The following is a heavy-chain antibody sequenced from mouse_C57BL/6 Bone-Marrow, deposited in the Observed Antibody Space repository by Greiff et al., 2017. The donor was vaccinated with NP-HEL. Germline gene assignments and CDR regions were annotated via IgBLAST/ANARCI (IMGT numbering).Heavy chain of an antibody. V-gene: IGHV1-61*01. D-gene: IGHD2-2*01. J-gene: IGHJ4*01. CDR2: IYPSDSET. CDR1: GYTFTSYW. CDR3: ARRSTMVTTDYAMDY. Sequence: QVQLQQPGAELVRPGSSVKLSCKASGYTFTSYWMDWVKQRPGQGLEWIGNIYPSDSETHYNQKFKDKATLTVDKSSSTAYMQLSSLTSEDSAVYYCARRSTMVTTDYAMDYWGQGTSVTVSS.